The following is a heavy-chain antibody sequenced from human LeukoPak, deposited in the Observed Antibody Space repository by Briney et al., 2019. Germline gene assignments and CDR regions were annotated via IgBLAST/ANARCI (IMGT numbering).Heavy chain of an antibody. CDR2: IIPIFGTA. V-gene: IGHV1-69*01. Sequence: SVKVSCKASGGTFSSDAISWVRQAPGQGLEWMGGIIPIFGTANYAQKFQGRVTITADESTSTAYMELSSLRSEDTAVYYCAREALSNTGYCSGGSCYSAFDIWGQGTMVTVSS. J-gene: IGHJ3*02. CDR3: AREALSNTGYCSGGSCYSAFDI. D-gene: IGHD2-15*01. CDR1: GGTFSSDA.